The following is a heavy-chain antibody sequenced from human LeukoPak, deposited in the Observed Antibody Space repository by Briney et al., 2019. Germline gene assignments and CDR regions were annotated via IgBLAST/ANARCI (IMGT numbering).Heavy chain of an antibody. J-gene: IGHJ6*03. CDR3: ATHHTPTVTTQGQTYYYYMDV. CDR1: GGTFSSYA. V-gene: IGHV1-69*13. Sequence: SVKVSCKASGGTFSSYAISWVRQAPGQGLKWKGGFIPIFGTANYAQKFQGRVTITADESTSTAYMELSSLRSEDTAVYYCATHHTPTVTTQGQTYYYYMDVWGKGTTVTVSS. D-gene: IGHD4-11*01. CDR2: FIPIFGTA.